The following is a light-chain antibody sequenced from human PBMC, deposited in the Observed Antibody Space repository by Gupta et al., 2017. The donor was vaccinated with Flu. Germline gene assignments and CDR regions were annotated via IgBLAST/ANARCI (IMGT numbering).Light chain of an antibody. Sequence: LYSSNNKNYLGCYQQKPGQHPKLLIYWASTRESGVPERFSGSWSGTDVTVTISSLQAEDVAVYYCQQSYSTPRTFGQGTQVEI. CDR2: WAS. J-gene: IGKJ1*01. CDR3: QQSYSTPRT. V-gene: IGKV4-1*01. CDR1: LYSSNNKNY.